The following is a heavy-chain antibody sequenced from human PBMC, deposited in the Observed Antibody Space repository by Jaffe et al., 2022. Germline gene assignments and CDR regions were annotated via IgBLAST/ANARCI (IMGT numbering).Heavy chain of an antibody. CDR3: ARGPIASYYKNPRNWFDP. Sequence: QVQLQQWGAGLLKPSETLSLTCAVYGGSFSGYYWSWIRQPPGKGLEWIGEINHSGSTNYNPSLKSRVTISVDTSKNQFSLKLSSVTAADTAVYYCARGPIASYYKNPRNWFDPWGQGTLVTVSS. V-gene: IGHV4-34*01. D-gene: IGHD3-10*01. J-gene: IGHJ5*02. CDR1: GGSFSGYY. CDR2: INHSGST.